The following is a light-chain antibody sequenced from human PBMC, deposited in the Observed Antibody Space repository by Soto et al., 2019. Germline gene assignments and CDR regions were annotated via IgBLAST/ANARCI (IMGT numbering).Light chain of an antibody. J-gene: IGKJ4*01. CDR1: QTISMY. Sequence: DIQMTQSPSSLSASVGDRVTITCRASQTISMYLNWYQQKPGKAPILLISAASSLQSGVPSRFNGSGSGTDFNLTISSLQPEDFATYYCQQSYTTPPLTFGGGTKWIS. CDR2: AAS. CDR3: QQSYTTPPLT. V-gene: IGKV1-39*01.